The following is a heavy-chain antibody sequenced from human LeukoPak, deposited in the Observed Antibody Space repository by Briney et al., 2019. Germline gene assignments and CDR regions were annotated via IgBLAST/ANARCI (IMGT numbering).Heavy chain of an antibody. CDR2: IWYDGSNK. J-gene: IGHJ4*02. D-gene: IGHD6-13*01. V-gene: IGHV3-33*01. Sequence: QPGGYLRLYCSASGFTFSSYGMHRVRQAPGKGLEWGAVIWYDGSNKYYADSVRGRITIYTDKSTNTLYLQMNSLRAEDTAVYCCARVIAAAAGGDYWGQGTLVTVPS. CDR1: GFTFSSYG. CDR3: ARVIAAAAGGDY.